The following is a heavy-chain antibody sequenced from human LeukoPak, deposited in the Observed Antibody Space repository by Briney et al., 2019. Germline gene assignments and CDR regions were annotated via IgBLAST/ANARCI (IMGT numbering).Heavy chain of an antibody. V-gene: IGHV3-30*18. J-gene: IGHJ4*02. CDR1: GFTFSSYG. CDR2: ISYDGSNK. CDR3: AKDLFRYFDWLWGIDY. Sequence: GRSLRLSCAASGFTFSSYGMHWVRQAPGKGLEWVAVISYDGSNKYYADSVKGRFTISRDNSKNTLYLQMYSLRAEDTAVYYCAKDLFRYFDWLWGIDYWGQGTLVTVSS. D-gene: IGHD3-9*01.